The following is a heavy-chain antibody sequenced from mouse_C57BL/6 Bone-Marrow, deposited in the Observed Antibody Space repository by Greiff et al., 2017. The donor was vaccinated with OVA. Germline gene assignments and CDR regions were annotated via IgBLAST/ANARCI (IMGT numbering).Heavy chain of an antibody. V-gene: IGHV1-82*01. CDR1: GYAFSSSW. D-gene: IGHD2-3*01. CDR2: IYPGDGDT. CDR3: ARGDDGYGDYYAMDY. Sequence: VKLMESGPELVKPGASVKISCKASGYAFSSSWMNWVKQRPGKGLEWIGRIYPGDGDTNYNGKFKGKATLTADKSSSTAYMQLSSLTSEDSAVYFCARGDDGYGDYYAMDYWGQGTSVTVSS. J-gene: IGHJ4*01.